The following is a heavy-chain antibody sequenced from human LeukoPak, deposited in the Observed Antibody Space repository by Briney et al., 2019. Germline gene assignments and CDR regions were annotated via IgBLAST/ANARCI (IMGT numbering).Heavy chain of an antibody. D-gene: IGHD3-22*01. Sequence: PGGSLRLSCVASGFTFSSHAVTWVRQAPGKGLEWVSGISYSGSYTYYADSVKGRFTTSRDTSKNTVYLQMSSLRDEDTAVYYCATPLDYYDSSGYHQGGDWGQGTLVTVSS. J-gene: IGHJ4*02. CDR2: ISYSGSYT. CDR1: GFTFSSHA. CDR3: ATPLDYYDSSGYHQGGD. V-gene: IGHV3-23*01.